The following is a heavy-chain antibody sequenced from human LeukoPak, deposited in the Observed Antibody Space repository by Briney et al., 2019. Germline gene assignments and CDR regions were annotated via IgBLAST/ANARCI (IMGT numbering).Heavy chain of an antibody. CDR3: AKYAGLYYSHY. J-gene: IGHJ4*02. CDR1: GFTFSSYA. Sequence: GGSLRLSCSASGFTFSSYAMSWVRQAPGKGLEWVSASSGSGGSTHYADSVKGRFTISRDNSKNTMYLQMNSLRAGDTAVYYSAKYAGLYYSHYWGQGTLVTVSS. D-gene: IGHD2-2*01. CDR2: SSGSGGST. V-gene: IGHV3-23*01.